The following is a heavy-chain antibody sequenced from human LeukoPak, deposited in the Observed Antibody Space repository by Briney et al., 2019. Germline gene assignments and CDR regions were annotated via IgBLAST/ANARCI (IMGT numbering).Heavy chain of an antibody. D-gene: IGHD6-19*01. V-gene: IGHV1-46*01. J-gene: IGHJ4*02. CDR2: INPSGGST. Sequence: ASVKVSCKASGYTFTSYYMHWVRQAPGQGLEWMGIINPSGGSTSYAQKFQGRVTMTRDTSTSTVYMELSSLRSEDTAVYYCAREGGSSGLPQKYFDYWGQGTLVTVSS. CDR1: GYTFTSYY. CDR3: AREGGSSGLPQKYFDY.